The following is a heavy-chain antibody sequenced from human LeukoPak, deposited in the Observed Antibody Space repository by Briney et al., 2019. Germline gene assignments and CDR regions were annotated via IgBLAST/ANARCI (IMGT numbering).Heavy chain of an antibody. CDR1: GGTFSSYA. J-gene: IGHJ3*02. CDR3: ARDRGERGSSWSLPAHGFDI. Sequence: SVKVSCKASGGTFSSYAINWVRQAPGQGLEWMGRIVPIFGTTNYAQKFQGRVTITTDESTSPAYMELSSLRSEDTAVYYCARDRGERGSSWSLPAHGFDIWGQGTMVTVSS. V-gene: IGHV1-69*05. CDR2: IVPIFGTT. D-gene: IGHD6-13*01.